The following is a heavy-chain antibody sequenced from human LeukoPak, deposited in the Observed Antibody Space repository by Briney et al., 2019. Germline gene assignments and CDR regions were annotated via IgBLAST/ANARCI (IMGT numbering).Heavy chain of an antibody. J-gene: IGHJ4*02. V-gene: IGHV3-30*18. CDR1: GFTFSSYW. CDR2: VSNDGISK. D-gene: IGHD6-13*01. CDR3: AKDRVPTAGLSRGPLDY. Sequence: GGSLRLSCAASGFTFSSYWMSWVRQAPGKGLEWVAVVSNDGISKYYTDPVKGRFTIARDNSENTLYLQMNSVRAEDTALYYCAKDRVPTAGLSRGPLDYWGQGTLVTVSS.